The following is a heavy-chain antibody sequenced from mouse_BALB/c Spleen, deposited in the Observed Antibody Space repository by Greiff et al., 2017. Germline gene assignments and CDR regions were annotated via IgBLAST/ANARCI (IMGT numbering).Heavy chain of an antibody. Sequence: EVQLQQSGTVLARPGASVKMSCKASGYTFTSYWMHWVKQRPGQGLEWIGAIYPGNSDTSYNQKFKGKAKLTAVTSTSTAYMELSSLTNEDSAVYYCTRRGIMITTGGYAMDYWGQGTSVTVSS. CDR3: TRRGIMITTGGYAMDY. CDR2: IYPGNSDT. D-gene: IGHD2-4*01. V-gene: IGHV1-5*01. J-gene: IGHJ4*01. CDR1: GYTFTSYW.